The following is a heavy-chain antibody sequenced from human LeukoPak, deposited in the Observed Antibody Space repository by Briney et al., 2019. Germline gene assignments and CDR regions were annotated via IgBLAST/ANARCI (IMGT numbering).Heavy chain of an antibody. Sequence: PSETLSLTCTVSGGSISRYYWSWIRQPPGKGLEWIGYIYYSGSTNYNPSLKSRVTISVDTSKNQFSLKLSSVTAADTAVYYCARPNDAFDIWGQGTMVTVSS. CDR2: IYYSGST. V-gene: IGHV4-59*01. J-gene: IGHJ3*02. CDR3: ARPNDAFDI. CDR1: GGSISRYY.